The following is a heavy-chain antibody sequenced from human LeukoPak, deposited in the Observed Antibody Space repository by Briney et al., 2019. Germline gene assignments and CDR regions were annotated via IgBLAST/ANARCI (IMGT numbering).Heavy chain of an antibody. CDR1: GGSISSSSYY. CDR2: IYYSGNT. V-gene: IGHV4-39*01. J-gene: IGHJ4*02. Sequence: PPETLSLTCTVSGGSISSSSYYWGWIRQPPGKGLEWIGSIYYSGNTYYNPSLKSRVTIFVDTSKNQFSLKLSSVTAADTAVYYCASIYTAMVSFDYWGQGTLVIVSS. CDR3: ASIYTAMVSFDY. D-gene: IGHD5-18*01.